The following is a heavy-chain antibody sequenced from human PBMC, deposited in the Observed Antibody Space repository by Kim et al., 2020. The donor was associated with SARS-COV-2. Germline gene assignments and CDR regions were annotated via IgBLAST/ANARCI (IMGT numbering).Heavy chain of an antibody. J-gene: IGHJ4*02. CDR1: GFTFSSYA. Sequence: GGSLRLSCAASGFTFSSYAMNWVRQAPGKGLQWVASISTTAHYIYYEGSVKGRFSISRDNGKNSLYLQMNSLRAEDTAVYYCARVSNSGDYPYDYWGQGTLVTVSS. V-gene: IGHV3-21*01. CDR3: ARVSNSGDYPYDY. CDR2: ISTTAHYI. D-gene: IGHD4-17*01.